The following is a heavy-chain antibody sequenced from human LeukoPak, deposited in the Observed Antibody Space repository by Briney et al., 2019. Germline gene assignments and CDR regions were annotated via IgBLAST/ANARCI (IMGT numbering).Heavy chain of an antibody. V-gene: IGHV1-69*05. J-gene: IGHJ5*02. Sequence: SVKVSCKASGGTFSSYAISGVRQAPGQGLEWMGRIIPIFGTATYAQKFQGRVTITTDESTSTAYMELSSLRSEDTAVYYCARDPRYCSSTSCYGDPDNWFDPWGQGTLVTVSS. CDR1: GGTFSSYA. CDR3: ARDPRYCSSTSCYGDPDNWFDP. D-gene: IGHD2-2*01. CDR2: IIPIFGTA.